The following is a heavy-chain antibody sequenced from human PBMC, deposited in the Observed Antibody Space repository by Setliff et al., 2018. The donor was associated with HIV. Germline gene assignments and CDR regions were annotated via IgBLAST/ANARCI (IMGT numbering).Heavy chain of an antibody. V-gene: IGHV4-34*01. CDR2: INHSGST. D-gene: IGHD3-9*01. CDR3: ARGGYDILTGLTKSRFDP. J-gene: IGHJ5*02. CDR1: GGSFSGYY. Sequence: SETLSLTCAVYGGSFSGYYWSWIRQPPGKGLEWIGEINHSGSTNYNPSLKSRVTISVDTSKKQFSLKLSSVHAADTAVYYCARGGYDILTGLTKSRFDPWGQGTLVTVSS.